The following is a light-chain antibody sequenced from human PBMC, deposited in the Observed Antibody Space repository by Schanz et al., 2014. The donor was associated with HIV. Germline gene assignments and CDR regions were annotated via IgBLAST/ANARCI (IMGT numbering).Light chain of an antibody. J-gene: IGKJ2*01. CDR2: EAS. CDR3: LHYNDFAST. Sequence: DIQMTQPPSTLSASVGDRITITCRASQSISEWLAWYQQKPGQAPNLLISEASTLESGVPSRFSGTGSGTEFTLTISSLQPDDFATYFCLHYNDFASTFGQGTKLEIK. CDR1: QSISEW. V-gene: IGKV1-5*03.